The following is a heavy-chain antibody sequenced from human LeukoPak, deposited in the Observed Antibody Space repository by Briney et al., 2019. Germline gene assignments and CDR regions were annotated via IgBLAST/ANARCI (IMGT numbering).Heavy chain of an antibody. CDR1: VGTFSTYA. J-gene: IGHJ6*03. CDR2: FIPTIGTA. CDR3: GTIAAAGKGYYYYYYMDV. V-gene: IGHV1-69*05. D-gene: IGHD6-13*01. Sequence: SVKVSCKLSVGTFSTYAISWVRQAPGQGLEWMGGFIPTIGTANYAQNFQARVTINTDESTSTAYMELSSLRSEDTAVYYCGTIAAAGKGYYYYYYMDVWGKGTTVTVSS.